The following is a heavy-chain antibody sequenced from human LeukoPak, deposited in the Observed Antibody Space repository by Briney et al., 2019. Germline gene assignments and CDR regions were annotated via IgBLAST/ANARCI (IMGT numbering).Heavy chain of an antibody. CDR2: INHSGST. CDR1: GGSFSGYY. J-gene: IGHJ6*03. CDR3: ARGLGSVAADYYYYYMDV. Sequence: PSETLSLTCAVYGGSFSGYYWSWIRQPPGKGLEWIGEINHSGSTNYNPSLKSRVTISVDTSKNQFSLKLRSVTAADTAVYYCARGLGSVAADYYYYYMDVWGKGTTVTVSS. V-gene: IGHV4-34*01. D-gene: IGHD2-15*01.